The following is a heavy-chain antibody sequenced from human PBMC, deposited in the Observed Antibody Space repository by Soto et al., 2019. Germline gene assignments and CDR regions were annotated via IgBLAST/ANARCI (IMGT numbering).Heavy chain of an antibody. J-gene: IGHJ6*02. CDR1: GDSVSANNAA. D-gene: IGHD6-6*01. CDR3: VRQPLANLALYGMDV. CDR2: TYFRSKWNY. Sequence: SQTLSLTCAISGDSVSANNAAWNWIRQSPSKGLEWLGRTYFRSKWNYDYAESVKSRLTITPDTTNNQISLQLNSVIPEDAAVYYCVRQPLANLALYGMDVWGQGTTVTVSS. V-gene: IGHV6-1*01.